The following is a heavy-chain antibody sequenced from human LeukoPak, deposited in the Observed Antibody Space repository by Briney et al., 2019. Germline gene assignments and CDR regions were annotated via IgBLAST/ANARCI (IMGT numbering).Heavy chain of an antibody. CDR2: IWYDGSYK. J-gene: IGHJ4*02. CDR3: ARSFCTSTSCHNDY. V-gene: IGHV3-33*01. D-gene: IGHD2-2*02. CDR1: GFTFSTYG. Sequence: GGSLRLSCAASGFTFSTYGMHWVRQAPGKELEWVAIIWYDGSYKYYADSVKGRFTISRDNSKNTLYLQMNSLRVEDTAVYYCARSFCTSTSCHNDYWGQGTLVAVTS.